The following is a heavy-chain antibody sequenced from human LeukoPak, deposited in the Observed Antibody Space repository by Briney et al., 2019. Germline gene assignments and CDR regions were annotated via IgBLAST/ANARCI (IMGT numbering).Heavy chain of an antibody. V-gene: IGHV1-18*01. Sequence: ASVKVSCTASGYTFTSYGISWVRQAPGQGLEWMGWISAYNGNTNYAQKPQGRVTMTTDTSTSTAYMELRSLRSDDTAVYYCARDSAVLRFLEPGVNNFDYWGQGTLVTVSS. CDR2: ISAYNGNT. D-gene: IGHD3-3*01. J-gene: IGHJ4*02. CDR3: ARDSAVLRFLEPGVNNFDY. CDR1: GYTFTSYG.